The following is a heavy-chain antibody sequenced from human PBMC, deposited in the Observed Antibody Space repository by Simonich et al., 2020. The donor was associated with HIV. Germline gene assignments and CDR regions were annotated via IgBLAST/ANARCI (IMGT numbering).Heavy chain of an antibody. D-gene: IGHD1-26*01. CDR3: ARARFHWELPAY. Sequence: EVQLLESGGGLVQPGGSLRLSCAGSGFTFSNYAMTWVRQAPGKGLEWVSGIGIRDTKYYADSVMGLFIISRDNSNNTLYLQMNSLRAEDTAVYYCARARFHWELPAYWGQGTLVTVAS. V-gene: IGHV3-23*01. J-gene: IGHJ4*02. CDR1: GFTFSNYA. CDR2: IGIRDTK.